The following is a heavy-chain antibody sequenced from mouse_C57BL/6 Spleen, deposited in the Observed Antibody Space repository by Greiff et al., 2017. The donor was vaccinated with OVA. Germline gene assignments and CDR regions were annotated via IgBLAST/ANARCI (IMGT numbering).Heavy chain of an antibody. CDR3: AREDYGSSYDYFDY. V-gene: IGHV3-6*01. CDR1: GYSITSGYY. CDR2: ISYDGSN. J-gene: IGHJ2*01. D-gene: IGHD1-1*01. Sequence: EVQVVESGPGLVKPSQSLSLTCSVTGYSITSGYYWNWIRQFPGNKLEWMGYISYDGSNNYNPSLKNRISITRDTSKNQFFLKYNSVTTEDTATYDGAREDYGSSYDYFDYWGQGTTLTVSS.